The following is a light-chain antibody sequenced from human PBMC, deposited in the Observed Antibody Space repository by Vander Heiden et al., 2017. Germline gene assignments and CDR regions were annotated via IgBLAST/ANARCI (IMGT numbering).Light chain of an antibody. J-gene: IGKJ1*01. Sequence: EIVLTQSPATRPVAPGERATRPCRASQNVNNNLALYQQKPDQAPRLLTYDASARVTGIPGRFSGSGSGTEFTLSISSLQSEDFAVYYCQQYKNWTPWTFGQGTKVEVK. CDR1: QNVNNN. CDR2: DAS. CDR3: QQYKNWTPWT. V-gene: IGKV3-15*01.